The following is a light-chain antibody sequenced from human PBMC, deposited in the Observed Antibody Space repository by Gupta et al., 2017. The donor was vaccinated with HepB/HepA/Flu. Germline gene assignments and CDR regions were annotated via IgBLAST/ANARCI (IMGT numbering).Light chain of an antibody. CDR2: QDT. V-gene: IGLV3-1*01. J-gene: IGLJ1*01. Sequence: SFDMTQPPSVSASPGQTVSLTCSGNKLDDKFVHWYHQKPRQSPVLVIYQDTRRPSGIPERFSASNSGNTATLTISGTQPMDEAEYFCQAWDTGTPFVFGPGTKVAVL. CDR1: KLDDKF. CDR3: QAWDTGTPFV.